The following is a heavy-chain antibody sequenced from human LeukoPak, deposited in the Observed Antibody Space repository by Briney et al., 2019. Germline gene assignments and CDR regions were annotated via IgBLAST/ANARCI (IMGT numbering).Heavy chain of an antibody. CDR2: ISYDGSNK. D-gene: IGHD2-2*02. Sequence: PGGSLRLSCAASGFTFSSYAIHWVRQAPGKGLEWVAVISYDGSNKYYADSVKGRFTISRDNSKNTLYLQMNSLRAEDTAVYYCTSCYIPYKYYFDYWGQGTLVTVSS. CDR3: TSCYIPYKYYFDY. V-gene: IGHV3-30*01. CDR1: GFTFSSYA. J-gene: IGHJ4*02.